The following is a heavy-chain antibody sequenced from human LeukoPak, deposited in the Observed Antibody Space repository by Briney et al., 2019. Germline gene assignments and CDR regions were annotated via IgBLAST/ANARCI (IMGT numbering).Heavy chain of an antibody. CDR2: IYYSGST. CDR1: GGSISSGGYY. CDR3: ARNYYGSGSYCMDV. D-gene: IGHD3-10*01. Sequence: SETLSLTCTVSGGSISSGGYYWSWIRQLPGKGLEWIGYIYYSGSTYYNPSLKSRVTISVDTSKNQFSLKLSSVTAADTAVYYCARNYYGSGSYCMDVWGQGTTVTVSS. V-gene: IGHV4-31*03. J-gene: IGHJ6*02.